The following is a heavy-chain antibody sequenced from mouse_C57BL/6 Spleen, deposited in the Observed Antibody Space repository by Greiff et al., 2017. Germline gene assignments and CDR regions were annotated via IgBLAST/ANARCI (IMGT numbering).Heavy chain of an antibody. D-gene: IGHD1-1*01. CDR1: GFTFSSYG. CDR2: ISSGGSYT. J-gene: IGHJ4*01. V-gene: IGHV5-6*01. Sequence: EVQVVESGGDLVKPGGSLKLSCAASGFTFSSYGMSWVRQTPDQRLEWVATISSGGSYTYYPDSVKGRFTISKDNAKNTLYLQVSSLKSEDTAMDYCARQRDGSSRYYAMDYWGQGTSVTVSS. CDR3: ARQRDGSSRYYAMDY.